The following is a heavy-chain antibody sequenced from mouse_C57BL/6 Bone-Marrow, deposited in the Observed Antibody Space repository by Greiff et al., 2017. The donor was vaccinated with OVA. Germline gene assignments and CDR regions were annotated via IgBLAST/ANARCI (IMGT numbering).Heavy chain of an antibody. CDR2: ISYDGSN. J-gene: IGHJ3*01. Sequence: EVKLMESGPGLVKPSQSLSLTCSVTGYSITSGYYWNWIRQFPGNKLEWMGYISYDGSNNYNPSLKNRISITRDTSKNQFFLKLNSVTTEDTATYYCARGGLLLRGFFAYWGQGTLVTVSA. CDR1: GYSITSGYY. D-gene: IGHD2-3*01. V-gene: IGHV3-6*01. CDR3: ARGGLLLRGFFAY.